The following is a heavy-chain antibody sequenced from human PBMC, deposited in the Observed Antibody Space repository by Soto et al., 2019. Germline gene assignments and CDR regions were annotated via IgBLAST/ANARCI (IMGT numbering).Heavy chain of an antibody. CDR3: TRDLCFGESCSPD. CDR2: FRSKTYGGTT. Sequence: GGSLRLSCTTSGFTFGDFAMSWFRQAPGKGPEWVGFFRSKTYGGTTEYAASVKGRFTISRDDSKSIAYLQMNSLQTEDTGVYYCTRDLCFGESCSPDWGQGTQV. D-gene: IGHD3-10*01. CDR1: GFTFGDFA. J-gene: IGHJ1*01. V-gene: IGHV3-49*03.